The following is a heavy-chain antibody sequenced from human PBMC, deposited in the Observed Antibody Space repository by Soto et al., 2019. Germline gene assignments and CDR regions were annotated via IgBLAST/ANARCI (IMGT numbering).Heavy chain of an antibody. CDR3: ARDREYYYDSSGSEADAFDI. Sequence: GASVKVSCKASGYTFTSYGISWVRQAPGQGLEWMGWISAYNGNTNYAQKLQGRVTMTTDTSTSTAYMELRSLRSDDTAVYYCARDREYYYDSSGSEADAFDIWGQGTMVTVSS. D-gene: IGHD3-22*01. V-gene: IGHV1-18*04. CDR2: ISAYNGNT. J-gene: IGHJ3*02. CDR1: GYTFTSYG.